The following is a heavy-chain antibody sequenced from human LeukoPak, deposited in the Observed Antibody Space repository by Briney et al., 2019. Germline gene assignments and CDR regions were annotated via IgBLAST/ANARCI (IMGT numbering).Heavy chain of an antibody. CDR2: ISGSGASP. D-gene: IGHD3-3*01. CDR3: ARDLGAPEYVFWSGYRPGDY. J-gene: IGHJ4*02. CDR1: GFTFNNFA. Sequence: PGGSLRLSCAASGFTFNNFAMIWVRRAPGRGLEWVSAISGSGASPYYAGSVKGRFSISRDNSRNSLYLQMNSLRAEDTAVYYCARDLGAPEYVFWSGYRPGDYWGQGTLVTVSS. V-gene: IGHV3-23*01.